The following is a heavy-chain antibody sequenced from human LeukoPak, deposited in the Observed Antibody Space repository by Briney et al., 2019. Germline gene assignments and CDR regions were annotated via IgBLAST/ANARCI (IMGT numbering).Heavy chain of an antibody. CDR3: ARGLTTIFGVVIHFDY. V-gene: IGHV3-11*04. CDR2: ISSSGSTI. D-gene: IGHD3-3*01. CDR1: GFTFSDYY. Sequence: GGSLRLSCAASGFTFSDYYMSWIRQAPGKGLEWVSYISSSGSTIYYADSVKGRFTISRDNAKNSLYLQMDSLRAEDTAVYYCARGLTTIFGVVIHFDYWGQGTLVTVSS. J-gene: IGHJ4*02.